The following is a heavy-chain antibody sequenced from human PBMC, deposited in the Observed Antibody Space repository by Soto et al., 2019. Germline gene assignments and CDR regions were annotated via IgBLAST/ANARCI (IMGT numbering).Heavy chain of an antibody. V-gene: IGHV4-59*01. Sequence: QVQLQESGPGLLKPSETLSLICIVSGGSIDSYYWSWIRQPPGKGLEWLGYIYYSGSTNYNPSLKSRGTISLDTSEKKVSLNLRSVTAADTAVYYCARGVSSFDLWGQGTLVTVSS. CDR2: IYYSGST. CDR3: ARGVSSFDL. D-gene: IGHD3-10*01. CDR1: GGSIDSYY. J-gene: IGHJ5*01.